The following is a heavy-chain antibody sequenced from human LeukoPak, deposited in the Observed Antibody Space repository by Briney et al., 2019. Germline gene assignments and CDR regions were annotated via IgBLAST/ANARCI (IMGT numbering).Heavy chain of an antibody. D-gene: IGHD3-10*01. V-gene: IGHV1-2*02. J-gene: IGHJ6*03. Sequence: GASVKVSCKASGYTFTGYYMHWVRQAPGQGLEWTGWINPNSGGTNYAQKFQGRVTMTRDTSISTAYMELSRLRSDDTAVYYCARNDCYYYGSGSYPYIGRCYYYYMDVWGKGTTVTISS. CDR2: INPNSGGT. CDR3: ARNDCYYYGSGSYPYIGRCYYYYMDV. CDR1: GYTFTGYY.